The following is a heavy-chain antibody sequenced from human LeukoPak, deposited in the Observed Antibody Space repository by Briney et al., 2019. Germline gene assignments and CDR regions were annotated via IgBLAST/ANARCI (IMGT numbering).Heavy chain of an antibody. J-gene: IGHJ6*03. V-gene: IGHV3-30*03. CDR3: ARVKAGYYYYMDV. CDR2: ISYDGDHK. CDR1: GFTFSSYS. Sequence: PGGSLRLSCAASGFTFSSYSMNWVRQAPGKGLEWVATISYDGDHKYYADSVRGRFTISRDISKNTLYLQINSLRADDTAVYYCARVKAGYYYYMDVWSKGTTVTVSS. D-gene: IGHD3-10*01.